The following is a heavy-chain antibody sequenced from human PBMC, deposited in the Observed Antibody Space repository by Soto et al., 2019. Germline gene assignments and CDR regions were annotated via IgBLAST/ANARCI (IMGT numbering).Heavy chain of an antibody. CDR3: ARAPKAGGDYDSSGYHTRRGAFDI. Sequence: QVQLVQSGAEVKKPGSSVKVSCKDSGGTFSSYAISWVRQAPGQGLEWMGGIIPIFGTANYAQKFQGRVTITADESTSTAYMELSSLRSEDTAVYYCARAPKAGGDYDSSGYHTRRGAFDIWGQGTMVTVSS. V-gene: IGHV1-69*01. CDR2: IIPIFGTA. D-gene: IGHD3-22*01. J-gene: IGHJ3*02. CDR1: GGTFSSYA.